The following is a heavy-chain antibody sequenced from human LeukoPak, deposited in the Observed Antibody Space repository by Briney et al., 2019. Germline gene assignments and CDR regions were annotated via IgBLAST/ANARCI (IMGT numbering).Heavy chain of an antibody. CDR1: GFTISTAW. CDR3: IAHFPYFYGFDV. CDR2: IKSEGEGATT. D-gene: IGHD3-3*02. V-gene: IGHV3-15*01. Sequence: GVSLRLSCASSGFTISTAWMSWVRQAPGKGLEWLGHIKSEGEGATTDYAAPAKGRFAISRDDSKNMIYLQMSSLKMDDTAIYYCIAHFPYFYGFDVWGKGTTVTVSS. J-gene: IGHJ6*04.